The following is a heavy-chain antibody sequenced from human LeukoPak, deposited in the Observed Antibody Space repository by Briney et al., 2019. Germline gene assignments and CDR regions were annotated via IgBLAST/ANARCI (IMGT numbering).Heavy chain of an antibody. CDR2: ISAYNGNT. Sequence: GASVKVSCKASGYTFTSYGISWVRQAPGQGLEWMGWISAYNGNTNYAQNLQGRVTMTTDTSTSTAYMELRSLRSDDTAVYYCARVRSAAYDSSGYQDCWGQGTLVTVSS. J-gene: IGHJ4*02. CDR1: GYTFTSYG. V-gene: IGHV1-18*01. CDR3: ARVRSAAYDSSGYQDC. D-gene: IGHD3-22*01.